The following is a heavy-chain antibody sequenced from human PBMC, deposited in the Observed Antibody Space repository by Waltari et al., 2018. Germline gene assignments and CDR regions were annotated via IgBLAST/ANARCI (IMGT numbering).Heavy chain of an antibody. Sequence: EVQLLESGGGLVQPGGSLRLSCAASGFTFSSYAMSWVSQAPGKGLEWVSVIYSGGSTYYADSVKGRFTISRDNSKNTLYLQMNSLRAEDTAVYYCAKDPLTGIAAAVSLDVYFDYWGQGTLVTVSS. D-gene: IGHD6-13*01. CDR2: IYSGGST. CDR3: AKDPLTGIAAAVSLDVYFDY. J-gene: IGHJ4*02. CDR1: GFTFSSYA. V-gene: IGHV3-23*03.